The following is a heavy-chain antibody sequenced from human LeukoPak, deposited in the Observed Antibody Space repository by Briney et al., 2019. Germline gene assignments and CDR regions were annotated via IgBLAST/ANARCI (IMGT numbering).Heavy chain of an antibody. J-gene: IGHJ4*02. D-gene: IGHD3-3*01. V-gene: IGHV6-1*01. Sequence: SQTLSLTCDISGDSVSSNGASWTWIRQSPSRGLEWLGRTYYRSKWYNDNAVSVKSRISINPDTSKNQFSLQLNSVTPDDTAVYYCGRETDFGVVTSWGQGTLVTVSS. CDR3: GRETDFGVVTS. CDR1: GDSVSSNGAS. CDR2: TYYRSKWYN.